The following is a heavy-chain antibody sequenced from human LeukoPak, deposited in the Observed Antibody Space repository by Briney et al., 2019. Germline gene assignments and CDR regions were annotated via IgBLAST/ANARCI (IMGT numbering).Heavy chain of an antibody. V-gene: IGHV1-2*02. D-gene: IGHD5-18*01. J-gene: IGHJ6*03. CDR1: GYTFTGYY. Sequence: ASVKVSCKASGYTFTGYYMHWVRQAPGQGLEWMGWINPNSGGTNYAQKFQGRVTMTRDTSISTAYMELSRLRSDDTAVYYCARDRVDTSNYYYYYYYMDVWGKGTTVTVSS. CDR2: INPNSGGT. CDR3: ARDRVDTSNYYYYYYYMDV.